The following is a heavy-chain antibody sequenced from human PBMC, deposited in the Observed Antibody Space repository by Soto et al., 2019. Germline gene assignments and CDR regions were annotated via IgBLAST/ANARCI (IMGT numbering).Heavy chain of an antibody. J-gene: IGHJ4*02. CDR3: ARAPKVSGSAQTRPDF. Sequence: ETLSLTCSLYSGSLSGYYWSWIRQPPGKGLEWIGEISPSGTTNYSPSLKSRVSISVDTSKNQFSLNLTSLTAADTAVYYCARAPKVSGSAQTRPDFWGQGSLVTVSS. CDR2: ISPSGTT. D-gene: IGHD6-6*01. CDR1: SGSLSGYY. V-gene: IGHV4-34*01.